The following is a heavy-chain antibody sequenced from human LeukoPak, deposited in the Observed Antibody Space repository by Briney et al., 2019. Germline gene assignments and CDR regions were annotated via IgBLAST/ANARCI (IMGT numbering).Heavy chain of an antibody. J-gene: IGHJ3*02. CDR1: GFTFSSYA. CDR2: ISGSGGST. V-gene: IGHV3-23*01. Sequence: GGSLRLSCAASGFTFSSYAMSWVRQAPGKGLEWVSAISGSGGSTYYADSVKGQFTISRDNSKNTLYLQMNSLRAEDTAVYYCAKDLLASDALDIWGQGTMVTVSS. CDR3: AKDLLASDALDI.